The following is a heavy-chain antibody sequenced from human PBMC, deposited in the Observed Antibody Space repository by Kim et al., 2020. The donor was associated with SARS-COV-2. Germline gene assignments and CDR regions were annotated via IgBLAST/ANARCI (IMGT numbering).Heavy chain of an antibody. Sequence: ADSVQGRFTISRDNSKTTLYLQMNSLRAEDTAVYYCAKVSETTVVTGFDYWGQGTLVTVSS. J-gene: IGHJ4*02. CDR3: AKVSETTVVTGFDY. V-gene: IGHV3-23*01. D-gene: IGHD4-17*01.